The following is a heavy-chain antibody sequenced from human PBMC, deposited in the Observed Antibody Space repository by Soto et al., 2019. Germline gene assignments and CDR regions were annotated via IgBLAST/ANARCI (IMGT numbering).Heavy chain of an antibody. CDR1: GYTFTSYG. J-gene: IGHJ4*02. D-gene: IGHD3-10*01. CDR3: ARVYRITMVRGELSEY. V-gene: IGHV1-18*01. CDR2: ISAYNGNT. Sequence: QVQLVQSGAEVKKPGASVKVSCKASGYTFTSYGISWVRQAPGQGLEWMGWISAYNGNTNYAQTLQGRVTMTTDTSTSTAYMALRSLRSDDTAVYYCARVYRITMVRGELSEYWGQGTLVTVSS.